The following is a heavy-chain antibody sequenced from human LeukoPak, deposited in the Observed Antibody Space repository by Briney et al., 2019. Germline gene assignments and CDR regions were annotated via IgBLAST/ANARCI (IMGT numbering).Heavy chain of an antibody. CDR2: IYSGGST. CDR1: GFTVSSNY. D-gene: IGHD3-22*01. Sequence: GGSLRLSCAASGFTVSSNYMSWVRQAPGKGLEWVSVIYSGGSTCYADSVKGRFTISRHNSKNTLYLQMNSLRAEDTAVYYCARGRPFYYDSSGHLDYWGQGTLVTVSS. V-gene: IGHV3-53*04. J-gene: IGHJ4*02. CDR3: ARGRPFYYDSSGHLDY.